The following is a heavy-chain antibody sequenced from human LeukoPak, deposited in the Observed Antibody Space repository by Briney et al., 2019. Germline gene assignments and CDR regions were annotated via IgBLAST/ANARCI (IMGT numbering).Heavy chain of an antibody. Sequence: GGSLRLSCAASGFTFSSYGMHWVRQAPGKGLEWVAFIRYDGSNNYYADSVKGRFTISRDNSKNTLYLQMNSLRAEDTAVYYCAKDFRYDSSGYSQYYFDYWGQGTLVTVSS. CDR3: AKDFRYDSSGYSQYYFDY. V-gene: IGHV3-30*02. CDR1: GFTFSSYG. D-gene: IGHD3-22*01. CDR2: IRYDGSNN. J-gene: IGHJ4*02.